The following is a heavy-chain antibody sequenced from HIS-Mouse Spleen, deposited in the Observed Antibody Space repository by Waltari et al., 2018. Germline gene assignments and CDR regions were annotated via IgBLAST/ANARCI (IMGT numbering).Heavy chain of an antibody. CDR1: GASISSYY. D-gene: IGHD2-8*01. V-gene: IGHV4-59*01. CDR2: IYYRGGT. CDR3: ARVGGYCTNGVCRGAFDI. Sequence: QVQLQESGPGLVKPSETLSLTCTVSGASISSYYWSWIRPPPGKGLEWIGYIYYRGGTNYNPSLKSRVTISVDTSKNQFSLKLSSVTAADTAVYYCARVGGYCTNGVCRGAFDIWGQGTMVTVSS. J-gene: IGHJ3*02.